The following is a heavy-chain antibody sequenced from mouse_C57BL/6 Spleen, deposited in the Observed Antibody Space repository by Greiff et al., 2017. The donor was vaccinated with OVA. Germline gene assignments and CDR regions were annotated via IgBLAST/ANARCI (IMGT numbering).Heavy chain of an antibody. CDR2: IWRGGST. V-gene: IGHV2-5*01. CDR3: AKKGREGYAMDY. J-gene: IGHJ4*01. CDR1: GFSLTSYG. Sequence: VQLQESGPGLVQPSQSLSITCTVSGFSLTSYGVHWVRQSPGKGLEWLGVIWRGGSTDYNAAFMSRLSITKDNSKSQVFFKMNSLQADDTAIYYCAKKGREGYAMDYWGQGTSVTVSS.